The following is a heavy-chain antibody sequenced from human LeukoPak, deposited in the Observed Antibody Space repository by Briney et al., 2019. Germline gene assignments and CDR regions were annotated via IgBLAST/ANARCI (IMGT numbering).Heavy chain of an antibody. CDR2: ISYDGTEK. J-gene: IGHJ6*03. V-gene: IGHV3-30*04. Sequence: GGSPRLSCAASGFTFSGYAINWVRQAPGKGLEWVAIISYDGTEKYADSVKGRFTISRDNSKNTLFLQISSLRLEDTATYYCARDNRYCSTGSCYFGDYYYYYMDVWGKGTPVSVSS. CDR3: ARDNRYCSTGSCYFGDYYYYYMDV. D-gene: IGHD2-15*01. CDR1: GFTFSGYA.